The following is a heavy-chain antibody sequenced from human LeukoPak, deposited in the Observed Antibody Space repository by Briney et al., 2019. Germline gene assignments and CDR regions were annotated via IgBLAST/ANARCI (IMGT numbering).Heavy chain of an antibody. CDR1: GFTFSDYY. Sequence: GGSLRLSCAASGFTFSDYYMSWVRQAPGKGLEWVSYISSSGSTIYYADSVKGRFTISRDNAKNSLYLQMNSLRGEDTAVYYCASTLEKGIAVAGYYYYGMDVWGQGTTVTVSS. CDR3: ASTLEKGIAVAGYYYYGMDV. D-gene: IGHD6-19*01. V-gene: IGHV3-11*01. J-gene: IGHJ6*02. CDR2: ISSSGSTI.